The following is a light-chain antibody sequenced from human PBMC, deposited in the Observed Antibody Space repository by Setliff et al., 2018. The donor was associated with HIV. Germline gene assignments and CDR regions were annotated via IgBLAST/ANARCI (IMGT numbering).Light chain of an antibody. CDR1: SSDIGTYNS. Sequence: QSALTQPPSVPGSPGQSVTISCTGTSSDIGTYNSISWYQQTPGTAPKLIIYEITARPSGVPDRFAGSKSGNTASLTISGLQVEDEADYFCSSLISSTSYVFGTGTKVTVL. CDR2: EIT. V-gene: IGLV2-18*02. CDR3: SSLISSTSYV. J-gene: IGLJ1*01.